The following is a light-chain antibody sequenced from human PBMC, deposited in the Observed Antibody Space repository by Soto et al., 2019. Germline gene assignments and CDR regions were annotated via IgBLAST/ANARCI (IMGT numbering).Light chain of an antibody. V-gene: IGLV2-14*01. CDR2: DVS. Sequence: QSALTPPASVSGSPGQSITISCTGTNSDVGGYNYVSWYQQHPGKAPKLLIFDVSVRPSWVSNRFSGSKSGNTASLTISGLQAEDEADYYCNSYTGTNVGLFGGGTKVTVL. J-gene: IGLJ2*01. CDR1: NSDVGGYNY. CDR3: NSYTGTNVGL.